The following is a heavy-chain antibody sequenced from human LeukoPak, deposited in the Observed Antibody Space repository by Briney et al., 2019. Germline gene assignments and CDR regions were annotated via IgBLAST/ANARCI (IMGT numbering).Heavy chain of an antibody. Sequence: PSETLSLTCAVSGCSISSGYYWGCIRQPPGEGMEWIGSIYHSGSTYYNPPLKSPVTISVDTSKIQFSLTLNSVTAADTAVYYCARGPDILTGYLNDVFDIWGQETMVTVSS. CDR1: GCSISSGYY. CDR3: ARGPDILTGYLNDVFDI. V-gene: IGHV4-38-2*01. J-gene: IGHJ3*02. CDR2: IYHSGST. D-gene: IGHD3-9*01.